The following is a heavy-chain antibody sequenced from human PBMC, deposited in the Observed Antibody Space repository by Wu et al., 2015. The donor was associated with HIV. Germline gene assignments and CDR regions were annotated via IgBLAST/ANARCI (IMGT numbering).Heavy chain of an antibody. D-gene: IGHD3-10*01. CDR3: ARRPLVGSGSQSPTT. CDR1: GYTFTGYY. V-gene: IGHV1-2*02. Sequence: QVQLVQSGAEVKKPGASVKVSCKASGYTFTGYYMHWVRQAPGQGLEWMGWINPNSGGTNYAQKFQGRVTMTRDTSISTAYMELSRLRSDDTAVYYCARRPLVGSGSQSPTTWGQGTLVHRLL. J-gene: IGHJ4*02. CDR2: INPNSGGT.